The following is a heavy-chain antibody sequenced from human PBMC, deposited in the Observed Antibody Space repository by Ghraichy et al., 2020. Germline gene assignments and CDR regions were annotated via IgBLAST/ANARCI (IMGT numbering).Heavy chain of an antibody. CDR2: IGTFGSNT. V-gene: IGHV3-23*01. CDR1: GFTFSSYA. J-gene: IGHJ1*01. CDR3: ARAFYYGSGSSAC. D-gene: IGHD3-10*01. Sequence: GGSLRLSCAASGFTFSSYAMSWVRQAPGKGLEWVSTIGTFGSNTYYADSVKGRFTISRDNSKNTLYLVMNSLRAEDTAIYYCARAFYYGSGSSACWGQGTLVTVSS.